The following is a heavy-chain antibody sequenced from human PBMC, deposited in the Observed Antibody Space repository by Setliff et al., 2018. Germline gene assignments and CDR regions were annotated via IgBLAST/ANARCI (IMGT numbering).Heavy chain of an antibody. V-gene: IGHV4-39*01. CDR1: GASITNINYY. Sequence: SETLSLTCTVSGASITNINYYWGLSRQPPGKGLEWIGSILYSGRTFNNPSLKSRVTISVHTSKNLFSLTLSSVTAADTAVYYCARGHPPSDSSGYYYDYWGQGTLVTVSS. D-gene: IGHD3-22*01. J-gene: IGHJ4*02. CDR3: ARGHPPSDSSGYYYDY. CDR2: ILYSGRT.